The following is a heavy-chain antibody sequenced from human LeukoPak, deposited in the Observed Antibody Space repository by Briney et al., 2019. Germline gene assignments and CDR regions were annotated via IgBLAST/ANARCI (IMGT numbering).Heavy chain of an antibody. CDR2: ISNSGSTI. Sequence: GGSLRLSCAASGFTFSSYIMNWVRQAPGKGLEWLSYISNSGSTIYYADSVKGRFSISRDNAKNSLWLQMSSLRAEDTAVYYCARGRGSCGGGTCYVDFWGQGTLVTVSS. V-gene: IGHV3-48*01. CDR3: ARGRGSCGGGTCYVDF. CDR1: GFTFSSYI. J-gene: IGHJ4*02. D-gene: IGHD2-21*01.